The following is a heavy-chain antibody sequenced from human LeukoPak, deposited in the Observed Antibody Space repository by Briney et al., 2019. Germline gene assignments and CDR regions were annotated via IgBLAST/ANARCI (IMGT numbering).Heavy chain of an antibody. CDR3: ASESPTHNAFDI. J-gene: IGHJ3*02. V-gene: IGHV3-23*01. CDR2: ITGSGGST. Sequence: GGSLRLSCEASGFSFNSYAMSWVRQAPGKGLEWVSSITGSGGSTYYTDSVKGRFTISRDNSKDTLYLQVNSLRAEDTAVYYCASESPTHNAFDIWGQGTMVTVSS. CDR1: GFSFNSYA.